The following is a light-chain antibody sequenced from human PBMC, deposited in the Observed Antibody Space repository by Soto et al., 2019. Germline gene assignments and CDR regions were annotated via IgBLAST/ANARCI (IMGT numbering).Light chain of an antibody. CDR3: QTWGTGVV. V-gene: IGLV4-69*01. CDR2: LNPDGSH. Sequence: QSVLTQSPSASASLGASVKLTCTLSSGHISYTIAWHQQQPEKGPRFLMKLNPDGSHNKGDGIPDRFSGSSSGTERYLTISSLQSEDEADYYCQTWGTGVVFGGGTKVTVL. CDR1: SGHISYT. J-gene: IGLJ2*01.